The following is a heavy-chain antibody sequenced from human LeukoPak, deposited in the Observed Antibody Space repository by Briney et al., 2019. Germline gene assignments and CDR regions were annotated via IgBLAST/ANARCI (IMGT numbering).Heavy chain of an antibody. CDR1: GVSITSSTYF. D-gene: IGHD6-13*01. J-gene: IGHJ4*02. V-gene: IGHV4-30-2*01. CDR3: ARGRGNSSSWYLAGNPLFDY. Sequence: SETLSLTCSVSGVSITSSTYFWSWIRQPPGKGPEWIGYIYHSGSTNYNPSLKSRVTISVDTSKNQFSLKLSSVTAADTAVYYCARGRGNSSSWYLAGNPLFDYWGQGTLVTVSS. CDR2: IYHSGST.